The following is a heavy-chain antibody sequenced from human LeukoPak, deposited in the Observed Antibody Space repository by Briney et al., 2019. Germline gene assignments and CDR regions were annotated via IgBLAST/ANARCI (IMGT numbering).Heavy chain of an antibody. J-gene: IGHJ4*02. D-gene: IGHD6-19*01. CDR1: GGSVTSYY. Sequence: SETLSLTCTVSGGSVTSYYWSWIRQPPGKGLEWIGYIYYNGGTNYNPSLKSRITISLDTSKNQFSLRLSSVTAADTAVYYCAKDFATGYSSGWYVYWGQGTLVTVSS. CDR2: IYYNGGT. V-gene: IGHV4-59*02. CDR3: AKDFATGYSSGWYVY.